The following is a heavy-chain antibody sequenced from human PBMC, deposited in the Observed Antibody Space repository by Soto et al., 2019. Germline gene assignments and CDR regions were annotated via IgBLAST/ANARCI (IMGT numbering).Heavy chain of an antibody. J-gene: IGHJ6*02. CDR2: VDPEDGET. D-gene: IGHD1-26*01. CDR3: GTVGRLGSTGPSNQGMDV. CDR1: VYTFIDYF. Sequence: CKFSVYTFIDYFMHCVQQAPGKWLEWMGLVDPEDGETIYAEKFQGRVTITADTSTDTAYMELSSLRSEDTAVYYCGTVGRLGSTGPSNQGMDVWGQGTTVTVSS. V-gene: IGHV1-69-2*01.